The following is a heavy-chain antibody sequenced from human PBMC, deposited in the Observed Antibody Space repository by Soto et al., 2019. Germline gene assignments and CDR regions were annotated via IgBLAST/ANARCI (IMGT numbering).Heavy chain of an antibody. D-gene: IGHD6-19*01. CDR1: GYTFTRFA. Sequence: VQLLQSGAEVKKPGASVKLSCKASGYTFTRFAIHWVRQAPGQRLEWMGWINGDKNNTKYSQNVLGRVTITRDTSARTAYMELSSLKYEDTALDYCARTRIAVAGTFDYWGRGTLVTVSS. J-gene: IGHJ4*02. V-gene: IGHV1-3*01. CDR2: INGDKNNT. CDR3: ARTRIAVAGTFDY.